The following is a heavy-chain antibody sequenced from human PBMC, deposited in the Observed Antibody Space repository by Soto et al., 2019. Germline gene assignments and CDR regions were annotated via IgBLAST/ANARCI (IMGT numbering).Heavy chain of an antibody. V-gene: IGHV4-34*01. CDR1: GGSFSGYY. CDR2: INHSGST. D-gene: IGHD6-19*01. Sequence: QVQLQQWGAGLLKPSETLSLTCAVYGGSFSGYYWTWIRQPPGKGLEWIGEINHSGSTHYDPSLMRRVTISTDTSKTQVSLKLNSVTAADTAVYYCSQGQWRFDYWGQGTLVTVSS. J-gene: IGHJ4*02. CDR3: SQGQWRFDY.